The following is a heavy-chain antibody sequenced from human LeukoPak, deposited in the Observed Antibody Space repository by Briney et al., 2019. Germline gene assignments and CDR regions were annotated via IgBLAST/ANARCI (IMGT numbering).Heavy chain of an antibody. V-gene: IGHV3-23*01. D-gene: IGHD6-13*01. CDR2: ISGSGGST. CDR3: ARSAPAAAGTGPMDV. J-gene: IGHJ6*03. Sequence: PGGSLRLSCAASGFTFSSYAMSWVRQAPGKGLEWVSAISGSGGSTYYADSVKGRFTISRDNGKNSLYLQMNSLRAEDTTVYYCARSAPAAAGTGPMDVWGKGTTVTVSS. CDR1: GFTFSSYA.